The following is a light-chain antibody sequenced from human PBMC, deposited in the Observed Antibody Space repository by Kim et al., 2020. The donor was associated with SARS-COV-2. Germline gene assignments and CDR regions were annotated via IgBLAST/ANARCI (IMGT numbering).Light chain of an antibody. Sequence: PGERATLSCRATESGSGNHLAWYQQKPDQAPRLLIYGVSRRATGIPDRFSGSGSATDFTLTISRLEPEDFAVYYCQQYGDSPRWTFGQGTKVEIK. J-gene: IGKJ1*01. CDR2: GVS. V-gene: IGKV3-20*01. CDR3: QQYGDSPRWT. CDR1: ESGSGNH.